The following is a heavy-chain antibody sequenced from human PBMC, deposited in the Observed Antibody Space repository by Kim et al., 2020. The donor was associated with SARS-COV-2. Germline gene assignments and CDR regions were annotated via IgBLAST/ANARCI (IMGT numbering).Heavy chain of an antibody. CDR3: APLGPYSSGWPNAFDI. D-gene: IGHD6-19*01. V-gene: IGHV1-24*01. CDR1: GYTLTELS. CDR2: FDPEDGET. Sequence: ASVKVSCKVSGYTLTELSMHWVRQAPGKGLEWMGGFDPEDGETIYAQKFQGRVTMTEDTSTDTAYMELSSLRSEDTAVYYCAPLGPYSSGWPNAFDIWGQGTMVTVSS. J-gene: IGHJ3*02.